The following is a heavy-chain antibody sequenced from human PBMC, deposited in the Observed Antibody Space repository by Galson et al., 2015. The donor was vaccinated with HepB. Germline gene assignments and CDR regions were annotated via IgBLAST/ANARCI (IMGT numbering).Heavy chain of an antibody. D-gene: IGHD6-6*01. V-gene: IGHV4-38-2*01. CDR2: INHSEGA. J-gene: IGHJ4*02. CDR3: ARSLAARGIDY. Sequence: LSLTCAVSGYSISSDHYWAWIRQPPGTGLEWIGSINHSEGAYYNASLKSRVTISVDTSKNQFSLRLTSVTAADTAVYYCARSLAARGIDYWGQGTLVTVSS. CDR1: GYSISSDHY.